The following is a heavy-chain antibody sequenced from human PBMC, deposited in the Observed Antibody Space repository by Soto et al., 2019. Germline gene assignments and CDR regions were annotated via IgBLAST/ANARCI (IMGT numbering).Heavy chain of an antibody. J-gene: IGHJ4*02. D-gene: IGHD7-27*01. CDR2: IKQDGSEK. CDR3: ATETSTWGC. Sequence: EVQLVESGGDLVQPGGSLRLSCAASGFALSNYWMNWVRQAPGKGLEWVANIKQDGSEKNYVDSVKGRFTISRDNAKNSLYLPMNSLRAEDTAVYYCATETSTWGCWGQGTLVTVSP. CDR1: GFALSNYW. V-gene: IGHV3-7*05.